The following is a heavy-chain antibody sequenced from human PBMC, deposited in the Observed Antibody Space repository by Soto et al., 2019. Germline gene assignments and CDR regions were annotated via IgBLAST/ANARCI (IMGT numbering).Heavy chain of an antibody. CDR1: GGSISSRRNY. J-gene: IGHJ4*02. Sequence: SETLSLTCTVSGGSISSRRNYWGWIRQPPGKGLEWIGTIFYSGSTYYNPSLKSRVTISVDPSKNQFSLKLSSVTAADTAVYYCALRLGDPARLSFDYWGQGTLVTLSS. V-gene: IGHV4-39*07. CDR2: IFYSGST. CDR3: ALRLGDPARLSFDY. D-gene: IGHD3-16*01.